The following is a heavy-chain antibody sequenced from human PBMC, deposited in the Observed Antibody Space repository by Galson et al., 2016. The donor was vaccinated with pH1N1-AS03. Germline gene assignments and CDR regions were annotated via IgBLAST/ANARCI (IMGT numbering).Heavy chain of an antibody. CDR2: VWNAGGNK. J-gene: IGHJ4*02. V-gene: IGHV3-33*01. Sequence: SLRLSCAASGFTLTNYGMHWVRQSPGKGLEWVAIVWNAGGNKFYADSVKGRFTISRDSSENTLYLDMNNLRAGDTAIYYCARDDNNRGYFIDHWGQGTLVSVTA. CDR1: GFTLTNYG. CDR3: ARDDNNRGYFIDH. D-gene: IGHD3-22*01.